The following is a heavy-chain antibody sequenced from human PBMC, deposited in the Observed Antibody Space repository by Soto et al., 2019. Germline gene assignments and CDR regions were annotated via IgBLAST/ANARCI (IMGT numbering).Heavy chain of an antibody. CDR3: ARASNNLQWLVPTDY. J-gene: IGHJ4*02. CDR2: ISSSSSYI. CDR1: GFTFSSYS. V-gene: IGHV3-21*01. D-gene: IGHD6-19*01. Sequence: EVQLVESGGGLVKPGGSLRLSCAASGFTFSSYSMNWVRQARGKGLEWVSSISSSSSYIYYADSVKGRFTISRDNAKNSLYLQMNSLRAEDTAVYYCARASNNLQWLVPTDYWGQGTLVTVSS.